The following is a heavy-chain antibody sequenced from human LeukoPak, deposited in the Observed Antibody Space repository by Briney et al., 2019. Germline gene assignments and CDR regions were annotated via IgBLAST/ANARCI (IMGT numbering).Heavy chain of an antibody. V-gene: IGHV4-59*01. D-gene: IGHD5-24*01. CDR3: ARHREKGAFDV. CDR1: GGSISSYY. CDR2: IYYSGST. Sequence: PSETPSLTCTVSGGSISSYYWSWIRQPPGKVLEWIGYIYYSGSTNYNPSFKSRVTISVDTSKNQFSLKLSSVTAADTAVYYCARHREKGAFDVWGQGTMVTVSS. J-gene: IGHJ3*01.